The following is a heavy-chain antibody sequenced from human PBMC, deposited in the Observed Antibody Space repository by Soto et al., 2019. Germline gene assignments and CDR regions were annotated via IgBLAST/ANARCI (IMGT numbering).Heavy chain of an antibody. Sequence: GASVKVSCKASGYTFTSYYMHWVRQAPGQGLEWMGIINPSGGSTSYAQKFQGRVTMTRDTSTSTVYMELSSLRSEDTAVYYCAGEVPAAIPYYYYGMDVWGQGTTVTVSS. CDR1: GYTFTSYY. J-gene: IGHJ6*02. V-gene: IGHV1-46*01. CDR3: AGEVPAAIPYYYYGMDV. D-gene: IGHD2-2*01. CDR2: INPSGGST.